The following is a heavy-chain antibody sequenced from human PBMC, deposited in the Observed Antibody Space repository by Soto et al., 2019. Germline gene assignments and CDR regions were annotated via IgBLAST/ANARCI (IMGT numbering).Heavy chain of an antibody. V-gene: IGHV1-69*13. CDR1: RVAFSKFI. CDR2: IIPIFGTA. Sequence: RASVKVSCKASRVAFSKFIVTWVRQAPGLGLEWVGGIIPIFGTANYAQKFQGRVTITADESTSTSYMEVNNLRSEDTAVYYCAKVRYSSPMGYYYGMDVWGQGTTVTVS. D-gene: IGHD6-19*01. J-gene: IGHJ6*02. CDR3: AKVRYSSPMGYYYGMDV.